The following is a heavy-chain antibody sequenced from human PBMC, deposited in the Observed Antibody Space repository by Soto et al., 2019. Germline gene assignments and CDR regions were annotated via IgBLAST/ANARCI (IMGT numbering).Heavy chain of an antibody. Sequence: XSVKVCWRASGSVFTNFGIHLVRQAPGQRLEWLGWIISVNDKTLYPPKFQGRLAITRDTSANTAYMDLYSLRSEDSAVYYCARGRRSCTGNNCYNDFGFWGQGSLVTVS. V-gene: IGHV1-3*01. CDR1: GSVFTNFG. CDR2: IISVNDKT. D-gene: IGHD2-8*02. J-gene: IGHJ4*02. CDR3: ARGRRSCTGNNCYNDFGF.